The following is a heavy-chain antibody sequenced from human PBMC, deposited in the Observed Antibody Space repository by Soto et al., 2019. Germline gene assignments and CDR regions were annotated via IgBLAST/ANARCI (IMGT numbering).Heavy chain of an antibody. D-gene: IGHD1-1*01. Sequence: QVHLVQSGAEVKKPGASVKVSCKCSGYTFTSYGITWVRKAPGQGLEWMGWISAHNGNTNYAQKLQGRVTVTRDTPTSTAYMELRGLRSDVRAVYYCPRGRYGDYWGQGDLVTVSS. J-gene: IGHJ4*02. V-gene: IGHV1-18*01. CDR3: PRGRYGDY. CDR2: ISAHNGNT. CDR1: GYTFTSYG.